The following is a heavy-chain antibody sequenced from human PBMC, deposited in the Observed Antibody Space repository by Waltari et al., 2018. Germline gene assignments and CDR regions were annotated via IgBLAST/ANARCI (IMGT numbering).Heavy chain of an antibody. CDR2: MSYNGAT. CDR3: ATYIGASIGTAAFDV. D-gene: IGHD5-12*01. Sequence: QLQLQESGPGLGKPSETLSLTSIVSGGSITRHRHSWAWIRQPPGQGLEWIGTMSYNGATYSSPSLKSRVTVSRDTSKNHLSLKLDSVTAADTAVYYCATYIGASIGTAAFDVWGQGTMVTVSS. CDR1: GGSITRHRHS. V-gene: IGHV4-39*02. J-gene: IGHJ3*01.